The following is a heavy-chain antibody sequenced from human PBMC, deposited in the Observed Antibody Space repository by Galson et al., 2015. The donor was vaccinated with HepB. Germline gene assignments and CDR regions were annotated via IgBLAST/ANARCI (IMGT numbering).Heavy chain of an antibody. Sequence: SVKVSCKASGYRFTTYAVNWVRQAPGQGLEWMGWINTNTGSPTYAQGFIGRFVFSLDTSVGTAYLHISSLKTEDTAVYYCARVYCTSTSCYPSLDYWYFDLWGRGTLVTVSS. CDR3: ARVYCTSTSCYPSLDYWYFDL. J-gene: IGHJ2*01. V-gene: IGHV7-4-1*02. CDR1: GYRFTTYA. D-gene: IGHD2-2*01. CDR2: INTNTGSP.